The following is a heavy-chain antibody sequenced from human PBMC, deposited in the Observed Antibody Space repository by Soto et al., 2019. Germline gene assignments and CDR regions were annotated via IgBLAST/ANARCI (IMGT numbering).Heavy chain of an antibody. Sequence: ASVKVSCKASGYTFTSYDSNWVRQATGQGLEWMGWMNPNSGNTGYAQKFQGRVTMTRNTSISTAYMELSSLRSEDTAVYYCARGTSRSDFWSGSPDAFDIWGQGTMVTVSS. CDR1: GYTFTSYD. CDR2: MNPNSGNT. V-gene: IGHV1-8*01. J-gene: IGHJ3*02. CDR3: ARGTSRSDFWSGSPDAFDI. D-gene: IGHD3-3*01.